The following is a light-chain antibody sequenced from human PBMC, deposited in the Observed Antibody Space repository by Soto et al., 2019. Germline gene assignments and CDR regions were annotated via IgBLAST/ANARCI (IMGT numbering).Light chain of an antibody. V-gene: IGLV2-14*01. CDR1: SSDVGGYNF. J-gene: IGLJ1*01. CDR3: SSYTSTSAYV. CDR2: EVS. Sequence: LTQPASVSGSPGQSITISCTGTSSDVGGYNFVSWYQQRPGKAPKLMIYEVSNRPSGVSNRFSGSKSGNTASLAISGLQAEDEADYYCSSYTSTSAYVFGTGTKLTVL.